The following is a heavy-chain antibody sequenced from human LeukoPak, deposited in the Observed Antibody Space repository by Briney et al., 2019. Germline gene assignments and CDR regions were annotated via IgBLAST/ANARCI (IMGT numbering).Heavy chain of an antibody. CDR2: ISSRSNYI. CDR1: GFTFSSYS. Sequence: GGSLRLSCAASGFTFSSYSMNWVRQAPGKGLEWVAHISSRSNYIYYADSLKGRFTISRDNAENSLYLQMNSLRAEDTAVYYCAREVSLGYFDYWGQGTLVTVSS. CDR3: AREVSLGYFDY. V-gene: IGHV3-21*01. J-gene: IGHJ4*02.